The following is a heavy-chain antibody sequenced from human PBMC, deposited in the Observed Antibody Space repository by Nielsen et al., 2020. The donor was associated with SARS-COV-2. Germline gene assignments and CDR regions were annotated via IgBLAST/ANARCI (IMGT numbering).Heavy chain of an antibody. CDR1: GFTFSSYG. CDR2: ISYDGSNK. CDR3: AKVVGATTGDY. Sequence: GESLKISCAASGFTFSSYGMHWVRQAPGKGLEWVAVISYDGSNKYYADSVKGRFTISRDNSKNTLYLQMNSLRAEDTAVYYCAKVVGATTGDYWGQGTLVTVSS. J-gene: IGHJ4*02. V-gene: IGHV3-30*18. D-gene: IGHD1-26*01.